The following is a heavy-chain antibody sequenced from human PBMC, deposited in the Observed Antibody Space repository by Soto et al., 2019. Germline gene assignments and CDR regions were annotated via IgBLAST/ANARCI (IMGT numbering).Heavy chain of an antibody. J-gene: IGHJ4*02. V-gene: IGHV3-23*01. CDR3: AKDLIQLWSKAVY. CDR2: MSGSSSTT. D-gene: IGHD5-18*01. Sequence: PGVSLRLSCATSGLTFSNYAMSWVRQSPGGGLEWVSSMSGSSSTTYYADSVRGRFTISRDRSKNTLYLQMSSLRAEDTALYYCAKDLIQLWSKAVYWGQGILVTVSS. CDR1: GLTFSNYA.